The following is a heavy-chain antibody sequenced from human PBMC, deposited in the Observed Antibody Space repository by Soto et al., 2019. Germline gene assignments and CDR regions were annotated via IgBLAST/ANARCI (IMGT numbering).Heavy chain of an antibody. CDR3: ARDDHYYGSGD. CDR2: ISAYNGNT. D-gene: IGHD3-10*01. CDR1: GYTFTSYG. J-gene: IGHJ4*02. Sequence: QVQLVQSGAEVKKPGASVKVACKASGYTFTSYGISWVRQAPGQGLEWMGWISAYNGNTNYAQKLQGSVTMPTDTSTSTADMALSSWRSDDTAVYYCARDDHYYGSGDWGQGTLVTFSS. V-gene: IGHV1-18*01.